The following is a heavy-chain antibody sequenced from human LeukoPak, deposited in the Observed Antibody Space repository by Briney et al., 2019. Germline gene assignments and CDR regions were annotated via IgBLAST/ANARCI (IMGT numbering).Heavy chain of an antibody. CDR2: INHSGST. Sequence: SETLSLTCAVYGGSFSGYYWSWTRQPPGKGLEWVGEINHSGSTNYNPSLKSRVTISVDTSKNQFSLKLSSVTAADTAVYYCARGRRGYGSGSYYKSYNWFDPWGQGTLVTVSS. CDR1: GGSFSGYY. D-gene: IGHD3-10*01. CDR3: ARGRRGYGSGSYYKSYNWFDP. V-gene: IGHV4-34*01. J-gene: IGHJ5*02.